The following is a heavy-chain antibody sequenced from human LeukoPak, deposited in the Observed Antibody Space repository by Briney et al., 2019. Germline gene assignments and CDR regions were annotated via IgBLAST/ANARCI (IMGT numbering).Heavy chain of an antibody. Sequence: SETLSLTCTVSGGSISSYYWSWIRQPPGKGLEWIGYIYYSGCINYNPSLKSRVTISVDTSKNQFSLKLSSVTAADTAVYYCARGRSPPAAAESLFDPWGQGTLVTVSS. CDR3: ARGRSPPAAAESLFDP. CDR2: IYYSGCI. D-gene: IGHD6-13*01. J-gene: IGHJ5*02. CDR1: GGSISSYY. V-gene: IGHV4-59*01.